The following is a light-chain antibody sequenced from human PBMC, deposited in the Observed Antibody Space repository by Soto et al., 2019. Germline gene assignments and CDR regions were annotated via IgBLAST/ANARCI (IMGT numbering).Light chain of an antibody. CDR1: QDIRND. Sequence: DIQMRQSRFSLSASVGDRVTITCRASQDIRNDLGWYQHKTGTAPKPLIYAASTLQSGVPSRFRGSGSGTEFTLTLSSLQPEDFASYYCLQHSTYPLTLGQGNKVEI. CDR2: AAS. V-gene: IGKV1-17*01. J-gene: IGKJ1*01. CDR3: LQHSTYPLT.